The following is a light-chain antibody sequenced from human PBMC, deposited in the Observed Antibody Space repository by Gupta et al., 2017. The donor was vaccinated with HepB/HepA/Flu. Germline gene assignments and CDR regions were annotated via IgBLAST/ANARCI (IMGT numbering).Light chain of an antibody. CDR3: QERDNWPPGSWT. CDR1: QNIYTY. V-gene: IGKV3-11*01. CDR2: DAS. Sequence: EIVLTQSPATQSLSPGERATLSCRANQNIYTYLAWYQQKPGQAPRLLISDASKRVTGIPVRFSGSGSGTDFTLTISSLETEDFAVYYCQERDNWPPGSWTFGQGTKVEI. J-gene: IGKJ1*01.